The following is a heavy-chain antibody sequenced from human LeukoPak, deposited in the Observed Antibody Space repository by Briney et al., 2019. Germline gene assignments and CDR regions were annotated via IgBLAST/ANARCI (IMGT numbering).Heavy chain of an antibody. Sequence: SETLSLTCPVPGGSISSYYWGWIRQPPGKGLESIGSPYYSGSTYYNPSLKSRVTISVDTSKNQFSLKLSSVTAADTAVYYCARHLLGYCSGGNCYYFDFWGQGTLVTVSS. CDR3: ARHLLGYCSGGNCYYFDF. V-gene: IGHV4-39*01. CDR1: GGSISSYY. CDR2: PYYSGST. D-gene: IGHD2-15*01. J-gene: IGHJ4*02.